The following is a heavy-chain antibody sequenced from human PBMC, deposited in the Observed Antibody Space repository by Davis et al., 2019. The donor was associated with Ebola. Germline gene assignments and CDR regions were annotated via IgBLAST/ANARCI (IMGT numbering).Heavy chain of an antibody. CDR1: GFTFSNAW. Sequence: GGSLRLPCAASGFTFSNAWMNWVRQAPGKGLEWVANIKQDGSEKYYVDSVKGRFTISRDNAKNSLYLQMNSLRAEDTAVYYCAREELDFWSGSERMSPYYYYYGMDVWGQGTTVTVSS. V-gene: IGHV3-7*03. J-gene: IGHJ6*02. CDR3: AREELDFWSGSERMSPYYYYYGMDV. D-gene: IGHD3-3*01. CDR2: IKQDGSEK.